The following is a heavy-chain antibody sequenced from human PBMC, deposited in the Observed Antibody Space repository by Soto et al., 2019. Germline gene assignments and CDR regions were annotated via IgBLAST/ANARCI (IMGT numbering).Heavy chain of an antibody. CDR1: GGSISSGDYY. Sequence: PSETLSLTCTVSGGSISSGDYYWSWIRQPPGKGLEWIGYIYYSGSTYYNPSLKSRVTISVDTSKNQFSLKLSSVTAADTAVYYCARVGSSGYSSSVGFDYWGQGALVTVSS. J-gene: IGHJ4*02. D-gene: IGHD6-13*01. CDR3: ARVGSSGYSSSVGFDY. CDR2: IYYSGST. V-gene: IGHV4-30-4*02.